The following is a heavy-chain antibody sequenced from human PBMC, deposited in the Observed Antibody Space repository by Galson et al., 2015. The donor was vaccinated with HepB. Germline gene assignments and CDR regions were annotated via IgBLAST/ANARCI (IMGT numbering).Heavy chain of an antibody. CDR1: GYTFTSYG. J-gene: IGHJ4*02. D-gene: IGHD1-20*01. CDR3: ARFGISGTGTGGHEY. V-gene: IGHV1-18*04. Sequence: SVKVSCKASGYTFTSYGISWVRQAPGQGLEWMGWISGYNGDTKYAQKLQDRVTMTTDTSTKTVYMELRSLRSDDTAVYFCARFGISGTGTGGHEYWGQGTLVTVSS. CDR2: ISGYNGDT.